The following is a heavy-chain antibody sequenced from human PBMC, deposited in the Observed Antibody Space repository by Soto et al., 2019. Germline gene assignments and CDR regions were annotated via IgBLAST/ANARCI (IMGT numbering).Heavy chain of an antibody. D-gene: IGHD3-10*01. CDR3: ERGYGRNFDY. CDR2: INHSGST. V-gene: IGHV4-34*01. Sequence: SETVSLTCAVYGGSFSGYYWSWIRQPPGKGLEWIGEINHSGSTNYNPSLRSRVTISVDTSKNQFSLKLSSVTAADTAVYYCERGYGRNFDYWGQGTLVTVSS. J-gene: IGHJ4*02. CDR1: GGSFSGYY.